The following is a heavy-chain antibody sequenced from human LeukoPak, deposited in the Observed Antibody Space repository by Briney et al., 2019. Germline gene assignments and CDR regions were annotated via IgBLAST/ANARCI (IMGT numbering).Heavy chain of an antibody. Sequence: ASVKVSCKASGYTFSSYYMHWVRQAPGQGLEWMGIINPSGGSTSYAQKFQGRVTMTRDTSTGTVYMELSSLRSEDTAVYYCARDFSPPSSSSKQSYYYGMDVWGQGTTVTVSS. J-gene: IGHJ6*02. CDR2: INPSGGST. CDR3: ARDFSPPSSSSKQSYYYGMDV. V-gene: IGHV1-46*01. CDR1: GYTFSSYY. D-gene: IGHD6-6*01.